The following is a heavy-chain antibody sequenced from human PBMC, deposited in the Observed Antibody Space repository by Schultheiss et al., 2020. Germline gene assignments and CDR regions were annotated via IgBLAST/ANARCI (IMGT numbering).Heavy chain of an antibody. J-gene: IGHJ6*03. Sequence: SETLSLTCTVSGGSVSSGSYYWSWIRQPPGKGLEWIGRIYTSGSTNYNPSLKSRVTISVDTSKNQFSLKLSSVTAADTAVYYCARGRAYCSGGSCHSGYYYYMDVWGKGTTVTVSS. CDR2: IYTSGST. D-gene: IGHD2-15*01. CDR3: ARGRAYCSGGSCHSGYYYYMDV. CDR1: GGSVSSGSYY. V-gene: IGHV4-61*01.